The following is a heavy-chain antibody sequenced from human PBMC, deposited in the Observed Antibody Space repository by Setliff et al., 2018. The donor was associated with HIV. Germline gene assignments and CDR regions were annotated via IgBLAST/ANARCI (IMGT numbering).Heavy chain of an antibody. V-gene: IGHV4-31*03. Sequence: PSETLSLTCTVSGGSISSGGYYWSWIRQHPGKGLEWIGYIYYSGSTYYNPSLKSRFTISIDTSKNQFSLKLSSVTAADTAVYYCARGLVVVTDSDYDTNYYYYYYMDVWGKGTTVTVSS. J-gene: IGHJ6*03. CDR1: GGSISSGGYY. CDR2: IYYSGST. D-gene: IGHD5-12*01. CDR3: ARGLVVVTDSDYDTNYYYYYYMDV.